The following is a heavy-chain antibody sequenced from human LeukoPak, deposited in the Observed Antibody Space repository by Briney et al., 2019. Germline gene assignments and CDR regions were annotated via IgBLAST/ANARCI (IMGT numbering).Heavy chain of an antibody. CDR2: ISSSGSGGNT. Sequence: RPGGSLRLSCAASGFTFDDYAMHWARQAPGKGLEWVSGISSSGSGGNTYYADSVKGRFTISRDSSKNTLFLHMNTLRAEDTAIYYCAKDRTVGASYWYFDLWGRGTLVTVSS. V-gene: IGHV3-23*01. CDR3: AKDRTVGASYWYFDL. D-gene: IGHD1-26*01. J-gene: IGHJ2*01. CDR1: GFTFDDYA.